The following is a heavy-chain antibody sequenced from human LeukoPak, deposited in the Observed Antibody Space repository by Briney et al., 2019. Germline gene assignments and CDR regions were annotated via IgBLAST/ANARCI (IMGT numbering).Heavy chain of an antibody. CDR2: INWNGGRT. D-gene: IGHD6-13*01. CDR1: GFTFGDYG. V-gene: IGHV3-20*04. CDR3: ARDQGGTGSWYEVEAY. Sequence: PGGSLRLSCAASGFTFGDYGMSWVRQAPGKGLEWVSGINWNGGRTSYVDSVKGRFTISRDNAKKSLYLQMNSLRAEDAALYYWARDQGGTGSWYEVEAYGGQGTLVTVST. J-gene: IGHJ4*02.